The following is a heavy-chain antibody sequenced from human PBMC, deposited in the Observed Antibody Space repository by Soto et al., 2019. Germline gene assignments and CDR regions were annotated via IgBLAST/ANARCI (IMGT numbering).Heavy chain of an antibody. Sequence: SETQSLTYTVSGGSISSYYGSWIRPPPGKGLEWIGYIYYSGSTNYNPSLKSRVTISVDTSKNQFSLKLSSVTAADTAVYYCARVGVGVGAITNWGQGTLVTVSS. J-gene: IGHJ4*02. CDR1: GGSISSYY. CDR3: ARVGVGVGAITN. CDR2: IYYSGST. D-gene: IGHD1-26*01. V-gene: IGHV4-59*01.